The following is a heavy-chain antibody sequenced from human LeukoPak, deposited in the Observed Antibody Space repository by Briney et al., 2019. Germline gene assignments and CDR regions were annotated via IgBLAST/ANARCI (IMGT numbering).Heavy chain of an antibody. CDR2: INTDGSST. J-gene: IGHJ3*01. V-gene: IGHV3-74*01. CDR3: ARVIGWDEPFDL. D-gene: IGHD1-26*01. CDR1: GFTFSSYG. Sequence: GGSLRLSCAASGFTFSSYGMSWARQAPGKGLVWVSRINTDGSSTNYADSVRGRFTVSRDNAKNTLYLQMNSLRVEDTAVYYCARVIGWDEPFDLWGHGTLVTVSS.